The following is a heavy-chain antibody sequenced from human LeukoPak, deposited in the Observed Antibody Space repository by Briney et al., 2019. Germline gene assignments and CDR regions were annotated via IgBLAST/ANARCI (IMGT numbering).Heavy chain of an antibody. Sequence: GMSLGLSCAASGFTFSPYGMHWVRQAPGKGLEWVAVIWHDGSKFYVDSVKGRFTISRDNSKNTLYLQMNSLRTEDTAVYYCGRGKASGGYSEYGLDALEMWGQGTMATVSS. CDR1: GFTFSPYG. J-gene: IGHJ3*02. D-gene: IGHD1-26*01. CDR2: IWHDGSK. V-gene: IGHV3-33*01. CDR3: GRGKASGGYSEYGLDALEM.